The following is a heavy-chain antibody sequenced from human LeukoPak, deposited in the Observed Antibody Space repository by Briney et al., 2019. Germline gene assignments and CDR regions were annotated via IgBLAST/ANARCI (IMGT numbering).Heavy chain of an antibody. D-gene: IGHD3-9*01. J-gene: IGHJ4*02. Sequence: GGSLRLSCAASGFTFSSYGMHWVRQAPGKGLEWVAVISYDGSNKYYADSVKGRFTISRDNSKNTLYLQMNSLRAEDTAVYYCAKSSRDIPFDYWGQGTLVTVSS. CDR1: GFTFSSYG. CDR3: AKSSRDIPFDY. V-gene: IGHV3-30*18. CDR2: ISYDGSNK.